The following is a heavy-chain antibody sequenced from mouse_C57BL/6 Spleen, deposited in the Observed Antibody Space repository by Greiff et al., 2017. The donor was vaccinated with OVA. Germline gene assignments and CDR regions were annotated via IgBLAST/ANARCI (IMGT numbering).Heavy chain of an antibody. Sequence: VQRVESGPELVKPGASVKISCKASGYSFTSYYIHWVKQRPGQGLEWIGWIYPGSGNTKYNEKFKGKATLTADTSSSTAYMQLSSLTSEDSAVYYCARNIDYDEGDWYFDVWGTGTTVTVSS. V-gene: IGHV1-66*01. D-gene: IGHD2-4*01. CDR2: IYPGSGNT. CDR3: ARNIDYDEGDWYFDV. CDR1: GYSFTSYY. J-gene: IGHJ1*03.